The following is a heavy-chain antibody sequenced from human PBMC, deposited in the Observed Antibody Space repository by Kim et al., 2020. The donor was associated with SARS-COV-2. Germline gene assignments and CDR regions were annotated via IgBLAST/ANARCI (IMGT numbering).Heavy chain of an antibody. CDR3: AKEQAATPIYYYYYGMDV. CDR2: ISGSGGST. V-gene: IGHV3-23*01. D-gene: IGHD2-2*02. J-gene: IGHJ6*02. Sequence: GGSLRLSCAASGFTFSSYAMSWVRQAPGKGLEWVSAISGSGGSTYYADSVKGRFTISRDNSKNTLYLQMNSLRAEDTAVYYCAKEQAATPIYYYYYGMDVWGQGTTVTVSS. CDR1: GFTFSSYA.